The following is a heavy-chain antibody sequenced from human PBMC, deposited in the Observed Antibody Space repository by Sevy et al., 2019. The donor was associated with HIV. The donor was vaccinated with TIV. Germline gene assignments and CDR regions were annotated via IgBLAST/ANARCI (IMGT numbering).Heavy chain of an antibody. D-gene: IGHD3-22*01. CDR2: FDPEDGKR. Sequence: ASVKVSCKVSGYTLTELSMHWVRQAPGKGLEWVGTFDPEDGKRIYAQKFKGRLTMTEDKSTETAYMELNSLRSDDTAVYYCATIKDYYDSSGYPFDYWGQGTLVNVSS. V-gene: IGHV1-24*01. CDR3: ATIKDYYDSSGYPFDY. CDR1: GYTLTELS. J-gene: IGHJ4*02.